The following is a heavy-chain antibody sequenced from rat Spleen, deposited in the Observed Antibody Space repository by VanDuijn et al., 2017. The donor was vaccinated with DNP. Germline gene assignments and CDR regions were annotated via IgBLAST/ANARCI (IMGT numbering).Heavy chain of an antibody. CDR1: CYAFPPYL. Sequence: QVQLQRSASELAKPASSGKISCKASCYAFPPYLTAWLKQTTGQGLEYIGYINTGSGGTNYNEKFKGKAKLTVDKSSSTAFMQLSSLTPDDSAVYYCARGGKGVWFASWGQGTLVTVSS. V-gene: IGHV1-43*01. CDR3: ARGGKGVWFAS. CDR2: INTGSGGT. D-gene: IGHD4-3*01. J-gene: IGHJ3*01.